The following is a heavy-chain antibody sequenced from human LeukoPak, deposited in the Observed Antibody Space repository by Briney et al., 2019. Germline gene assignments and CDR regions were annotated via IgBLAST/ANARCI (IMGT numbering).Heavy chain of an antibody. D-gene: IGHD6-13*01. CDR3: ARIAMKQLVLFDYYYYMDV. J-gene: IGHJ6*03. Sequence: SETLSLTCTVSGGSISSGSYYWSWVRQPAGKGLEWIRRIYTSGSTNYNPSLKSRVTISVDTSKNQFSLKLSSVTAADTAVYYCARIAMKQLVLFDYYYYMDVWGKGTTVTVSS. CDR1: GGSISSGSYY. CDR2: IYTSGST. V-gene: IGHV4-61*02.